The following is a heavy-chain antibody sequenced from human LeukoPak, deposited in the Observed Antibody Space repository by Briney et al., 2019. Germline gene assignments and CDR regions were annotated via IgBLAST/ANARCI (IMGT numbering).Heavy chain of an antibody. CDR2: IYYSGST. V-gene: IGHV4-59*01. CDR1: GGSISSYY. Sequence: SETLSLTCTVSGGSISSYYWSWIRQPPGKGLEWIGYIYYSGSTNYNPPLKSRVTISVDTSKTQFSLKLSSVTAADTAVYYCAIQWRVLKYGAFDIWGQGTMVTVSS. D-gene: IGHD4/OR15-4a*01. J-gene: IGHJ3*02. CDR3: AIQWRVLKYGAFDI.